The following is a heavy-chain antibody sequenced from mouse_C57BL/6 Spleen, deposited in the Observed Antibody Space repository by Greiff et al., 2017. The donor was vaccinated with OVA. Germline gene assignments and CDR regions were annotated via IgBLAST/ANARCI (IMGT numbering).Heavy chain of an antibody. D-gene: IGHD2-4*01. CDR2: IRLKSDNYAT. Sequence: EVQGVESGGGLVQPGGSMKLSCVASGFTFSNYWMNWVRQSPEKGLEWVAQIRLKSDNYATHYAESVKGRFTISRDDSKSSVYLQMNNLRAEDTGIYYCTGLRSTMITYYAMDYWGQGTSVTVSS. J-gene: IGHJ4*01. V-gene: IGHV6-3*01. CDR3: TGLRSTMITYYAMDY. CDR1: GFTFSNYW.